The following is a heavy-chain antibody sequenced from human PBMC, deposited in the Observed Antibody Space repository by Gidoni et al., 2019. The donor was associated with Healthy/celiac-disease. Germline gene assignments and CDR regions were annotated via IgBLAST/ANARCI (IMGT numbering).Heavy chain of an antibody. D-gene: IGHD2-2*01. CDR1: GGSLSSSSYY. CDR3: ARHKYCSSTSCYYYFDY. Sequence: QLQLQESGPGLVKPSETLSLTCTVSGGSLSSSSYYWGWIRQPPGKGLEWIGSIYYSGSTYYNPSLKSRVTISVDTSKNQFSLKLSSVTAADTAVYYCARHKYCSSTSCYYYFDYWGQGTLVTVSS. CDR2: IYYSGST. V-gene: IGHV4-39*01. J-gene: IGHJ4*02.